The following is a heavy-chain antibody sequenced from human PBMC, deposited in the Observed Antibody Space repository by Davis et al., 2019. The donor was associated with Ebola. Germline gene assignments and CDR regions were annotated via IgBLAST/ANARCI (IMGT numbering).Heavy chain of an antibody. J-gene: IGHJ4*02. D-gene: IGHD4-23*01. V-gene: IGHV4-39*01. CDR3: ATTTVAHYFDY. CDR1: GDSISGTTYY. CDR2: IYYSGIT. Sequence: PGGSLRLSCTVSGDSISGTTYYWGWIRQPPGKGLEWIGSIYYSGITYYNPSLKSRVTIFVDTSKNQFSLKLSSVTAADTAVYYCATTTVAHYFDYWGQGTLVTVSS.